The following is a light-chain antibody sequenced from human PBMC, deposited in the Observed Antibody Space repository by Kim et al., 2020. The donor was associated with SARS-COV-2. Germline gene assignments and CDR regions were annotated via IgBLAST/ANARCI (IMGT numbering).Light chain of an antibody. J-gene: IGLJ3*02. Sequence: GQSTTISCTGTSSDVGGYNYVSWYQLHPGKAPKLMIYDVSKRPSGVSNRFSGSKSGNTASLTISGLQAEDEADYYCSSYTSSSTWVFGGGTQLTVL. CDR1: SSDVGGYNY. CDR3: SSYTSSSTWV. V-gene: IGLV2-14*04. CDR2: DVS.